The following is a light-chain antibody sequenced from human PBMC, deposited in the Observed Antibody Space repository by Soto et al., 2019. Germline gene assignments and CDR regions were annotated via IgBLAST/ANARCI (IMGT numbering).Light chain of an antibody. CDR2: DDT. CDR1: NIGSET. J-gene: IGLJ1*01. CDR3: QVCHSDSDHYV. V-gene: IGLV3-21*02. Sequence: SYALTQPPSVSVAPGQTARIICGGNNIGSETVHWYQQKPGQAPVLVVYDDTDRPSGIPERFSGSNSGNTATLTISRVEAGDEADYYCQVCHSDSDHYVFGTGTKGTVL.